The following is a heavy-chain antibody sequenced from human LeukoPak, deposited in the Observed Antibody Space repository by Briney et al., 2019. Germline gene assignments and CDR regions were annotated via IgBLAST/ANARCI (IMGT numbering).Heavy chain of an antibody. J-gene: IGHJ5*02. CDR3: AKFGSGSWTRWFDP. D-gene: IGHD6-13*01. CDR1: GFTFSSYA. CDR2: ISGSGDGT. Sequence: GGSLRLSCAASGFTFSSYAMSWVRQAPGKGLEWVSAISGSGDGTYYADSVKGRFTISRDNSKNTLYLQMNSLRAEDTAVYYCAKFGSGSWTRWFDPWGQGTLVTVSS. V-gene: IGHV3-23*01.